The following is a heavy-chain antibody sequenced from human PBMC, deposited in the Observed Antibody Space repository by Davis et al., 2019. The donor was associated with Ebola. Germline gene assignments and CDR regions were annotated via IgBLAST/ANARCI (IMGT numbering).Heavy chain of an antibody. V-gene: IGHV4-31*03. CDR1: GGSISSGGYY. CDR3: ARGSDSSGSGFDY. CDR2: IYYSGST. D-gene: IGHD3-22*01. J-gene: IGHJ4*02. Sequence: PSETLSLTCTVSGGSISSGGYYWSWIRQHPGKGLEWIGYIYYSGSTYYNPSLKSRVTISVDTSKNQFSLKLSSVTAADTAVYYCARGSDSSGSGFDYWGQGTLVTVSS.